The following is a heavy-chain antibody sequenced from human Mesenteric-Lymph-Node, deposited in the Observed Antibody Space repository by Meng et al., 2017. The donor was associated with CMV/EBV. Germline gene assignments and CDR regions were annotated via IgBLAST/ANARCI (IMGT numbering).Heavy chain of an antibody. D-gene: IGHD3-16*01. V-gene: IGHV1-46*01. J-gene: IGHJ6*02. Sequence: ASVKVSCKASGYTFTSYYMHWVRQAPGQGLEWMGIINPSGGSTSYAQKFQGRVTMTRDTSASTAYMELSGLSSEDMAVYYCARGRGSYGMDVWGQGTPVTVSS. CDR2: INPSGGST. CDR3: ARGRGSYGMDV. CDR1: GYTFTSYY.